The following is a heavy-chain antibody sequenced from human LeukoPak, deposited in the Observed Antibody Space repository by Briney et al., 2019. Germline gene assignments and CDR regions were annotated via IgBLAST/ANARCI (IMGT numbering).Heavy chain of an antibody. V-gene: IGHV4-38-2*02. Sequence: SETLSLTCTVSGYSISSGYYWGWIRQPPGKGLEWIGNIYHSGSTYYNPSLESRVTISVDTSKNQFSLKLNSVTAADTAVYYCAKMRGDYFGYWGQGTLVTVSS. J-gene: IGHJ4*02. CDR2: IYHSGST. CDR3: AKMRGDYFGY. CDR1: GYSISSGYY.